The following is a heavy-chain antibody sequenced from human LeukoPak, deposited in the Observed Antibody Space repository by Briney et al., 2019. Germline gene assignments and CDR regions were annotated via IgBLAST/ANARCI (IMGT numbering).Heavy chain of an antibody. Sequence: CPGGSLRLPCAASGFSFGDFGMSWVRQAPGKGLEWVSGINWNGVGTSYIDSVKGRFTVSRDNAKNSLYLQMNSLRGEDTALYFCSRGRYDISTVHRFFYYGMDVWGQGTPVTVSS. CDR3: SRGRYDISTVHRFFYYGMDV. CDR2: INWNGVGT. J-gene: IGHJ6*02. V-gene: IGHV3-20*04. D-gene: IGHD3-22*01. CDR1: GFSFGDFG.